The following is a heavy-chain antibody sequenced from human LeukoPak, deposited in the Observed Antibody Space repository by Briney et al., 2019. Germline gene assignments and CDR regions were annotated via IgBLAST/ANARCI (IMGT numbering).Heavy chain of an antibody. J-gene: IGHJ4*02. CDR2: ISYDGSNK. Sequence: PGRSLRLSCVASGFTFRNYGMHWVRQAPGKGLEWVAVISYDGSNKYYADSVKGRFTISRDNSKNTLYLQMNSLRAEDTAVYYCAREDFDYWGQGTLVTVSS. V-gene: IGHV3-30*19. CDR3: AREDFDY. CDR1: GFTFRNYG.